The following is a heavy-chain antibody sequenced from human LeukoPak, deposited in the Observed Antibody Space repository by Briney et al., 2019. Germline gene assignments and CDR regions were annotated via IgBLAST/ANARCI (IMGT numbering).Heavy chain of an antibody. CDR3: ARDLLEWPDAFDI. CDR2: IYHSGST. CDR1: GGSISSSNW. Sequence: PSGTLSLTCAVSGGSISSSNWWSWVRQPPGKGLEWIGEIYHSGSTNYNPSLKSRVTISVDKSKNQFSLKLSSVPAADTAVYYCARDLLEWPDAFDIWGQGTMVTVSS. V-gene: IGHV4-4*02. D-gene: IGHD3-3*01. J-gene: IGHJ3*02.